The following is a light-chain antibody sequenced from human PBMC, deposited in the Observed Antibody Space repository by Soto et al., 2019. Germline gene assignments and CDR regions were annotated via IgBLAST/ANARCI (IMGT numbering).Light chain of an antibody. CDR1: SSDVGGYNY. CDR3: SSYTSSSTVV. J-gene: IGLJ2*01. V-gene: IGLV2-14*01. Sequence: QSALTQPASVSGSPGQSITISCTGTSSDVGGYNYVSWYHQHPGKAPKLMIYDVSNRPSGVSNRFSGSKSGNTASLTISWLQAEDEADDYCSSYTSSSTVVFGGGTKVTVL. CDR2: DVS.